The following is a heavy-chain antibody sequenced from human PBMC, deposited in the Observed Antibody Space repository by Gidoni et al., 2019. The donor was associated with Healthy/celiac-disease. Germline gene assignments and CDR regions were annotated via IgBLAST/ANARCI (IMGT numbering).Heavy chain of an antibody. Sequence: EVQLVESGGGLVQPGGSLRLSCAASGFTFSSYWMHWVRQAPGKGLVWVSRINSDGSSTSYADSVKGRFTISRDNAKNTLYLQMNSLRAEDTAVYYCAREFHSSGWYGYYYYYGMDVWGQGTTVTVSS. CDR1: GFTFSSYW. D-gene: IGHD6-19*01. V-gene: IGHV3-74*01. CDR2: INSDGSST. J-gene: IGHJ6*02. CDR3: AREFHSSGWYGYYYYYGMDV.